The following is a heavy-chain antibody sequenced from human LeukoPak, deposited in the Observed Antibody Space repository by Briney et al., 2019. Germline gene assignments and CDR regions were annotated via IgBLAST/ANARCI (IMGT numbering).Heavy chain of an antibody. CDR1: GGSINSYY. J-gene: IGHJ5*02. Sequence: PSETLSLTCTVSGGSINSYYWTWIRQPPGKGLEWIGYIYHSGSTYYNPSLKSRVTISVDRSKNQFSLKLSSVTAADTAVYYCARDGPGSSSYTAAWFDPWGQGTLVTVSS. CDR3: ARDGPGSSSYTAAWFDP. D-gene: IGHD3-16*02. CDR2: IYHSGST. V-gene: IGHV4-59*12.